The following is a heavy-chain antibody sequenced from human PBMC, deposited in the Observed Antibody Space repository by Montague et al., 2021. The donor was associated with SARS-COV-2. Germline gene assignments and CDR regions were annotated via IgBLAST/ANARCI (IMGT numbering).Heavy chain of an antibody. Sequence: SETRSLTCTVAGGSISSSNYYWGWIRQPPGKGLEWIGSLFYSGSSXYNPSLKSRVTISVDTSKNQFSLRLSSVTAADTAVYYCVAEWLAIYYFDFWGQGTLVTVSS. CDR1: GGSISSSNYY. CDR2: LFYSGSS. V-gene: IGHV4-39*01. D-gene: IGHD6-19*01. J-gene: IGHJ4*02. CDR3: VAEWLAIYYFDF.